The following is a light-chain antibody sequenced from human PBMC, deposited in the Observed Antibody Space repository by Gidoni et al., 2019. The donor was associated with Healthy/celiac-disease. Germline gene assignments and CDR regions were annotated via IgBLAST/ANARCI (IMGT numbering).Light chain of an antibody. CDR2: LGS. Sequence: DLVMTQSPLSLPVTPGEPASLSSRSSQSLLHSNGYNYLDWYLQKPGQSPQLLIYLGSNRASGVPDRFSGSGSGTDFTLKISRVEAEDVGVYYCMQALQTPYTFGQGTKLEIK. V-gene: IGKV2-28*01. CDR3: MQALQTPYT. CDR1: QSLLHSNGYNY. J-gene: IGKJ2*01.